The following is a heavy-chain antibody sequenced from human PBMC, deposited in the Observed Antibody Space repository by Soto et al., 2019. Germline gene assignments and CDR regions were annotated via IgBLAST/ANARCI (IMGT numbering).Heavy chain of an antibody. CDR1: GGTFSSYA. V-gene: IGHV1-69*01. D-gene: IGHD4-4*01. Sequence: QVQLVQSGAEVKKPGSSVKCSCNASGGTFSSYAISWVRQAPGQGLEWRGGIIPIFGTANYAQKFQGRVTITDDDYTSTAYMELSSLRSEDTALYYGARNDDSNSHYYYAMDVWGQGTTVTVSS. J-gene: IGHJ6*02. CDR3: ARNDDSNSHYYYAMDV. CDR2: IIPIFGTA.